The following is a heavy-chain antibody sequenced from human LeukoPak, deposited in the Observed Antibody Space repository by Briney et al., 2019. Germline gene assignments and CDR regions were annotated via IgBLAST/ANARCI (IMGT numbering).Heavy chain of an antibody. J-gene: IGHJ4*02. V-gene: IGHV1-69*01. Sequence: SVKVSRKASGGTFSSYATSWVRQVPGQGLEWMGGLIPIFGTANYAQKYQGRVTITSDESTSTAYMELSRLRSEDTAVYYCASSRDGYNYVPFDYWGQGTLVTVSS. D-gene: IGHD5-24*01. CDR2: LIPIFGTA. CDR3: ASSRDGYNYVPFDY. CDR1: GGTFSSYA.